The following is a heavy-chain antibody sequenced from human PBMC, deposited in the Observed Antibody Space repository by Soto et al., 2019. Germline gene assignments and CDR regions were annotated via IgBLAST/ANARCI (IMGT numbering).Heavy chain of an antibody. CDR3: ARAVGWFGDRPYYFDY. Sequence: PSETLSLACTVSGGSISSYYWSWIRQPPGKGLEWIGYIYYSGSTNYNPSLKSRVTISVDTSKNQFSLKLSSVTAADTAVYYCARAVGWFGDRPYYFDYWGQGTLVTVSS. CDR2: IYYSGST. V-gene: IGHV4-59*01. J-gene: IGHJ4*02. D-gene: IGHD3-10*01. CDR1: GGSISSYY.